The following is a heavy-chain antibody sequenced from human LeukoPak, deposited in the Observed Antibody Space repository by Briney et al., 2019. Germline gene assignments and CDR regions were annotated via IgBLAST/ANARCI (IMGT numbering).Heavy chain of an antibody. CDR2: IFPILGIA. D-gene: IGHD3-10*01. J-gene: IGHJ4*02. CDR1: EGTFSSYA. CDR3: ARDKLWPLGY. Sequence: SVKVSCKASEGTFSSYAISWVRQAPGQGLEWMGRIFPILGIANYAQKFQGRVTITADKSTSTAYMELSSLRSEDTAVYYCARDKLWPLGYWGQGTLVTVSS. V-gene: IGHV1-69*04.